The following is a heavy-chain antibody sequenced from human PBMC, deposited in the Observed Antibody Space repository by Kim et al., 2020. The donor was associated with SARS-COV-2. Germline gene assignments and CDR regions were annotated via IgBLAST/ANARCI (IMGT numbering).Heavy chain of an antibody. D-gene: IGHD6-19*01. CDR1: GGSFSGYY. CDR3: ARVGRRIAVAGMGYGMDV. CDR2: INHSGST. V-gene: IGHV4-34*01. Sequence: SETLSLTCAVYGGSFSGYYWSWIRQPPGKGLEWIGEINHSGSTNYNPSLKSRVTISVDTSKNQFSLKLSSVTAADTAVYYCARVGRRIAVAGMGYGMDVWGQGTTVTVSS. J-gene: IGHJ6*02.